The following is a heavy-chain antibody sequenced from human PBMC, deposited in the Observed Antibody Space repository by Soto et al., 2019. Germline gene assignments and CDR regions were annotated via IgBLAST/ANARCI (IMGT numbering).Heavy chain of an antibody. J-gene: IGHJ4*02. D-gene: IGHD3-22*01. V-gene: IGHV3-74*01. CDR2: INSDGSST. CDR1: GFTFSSYW. CDR3: ARERDYYDSSGYYRYFDY. Sequence: GGSLRLSCAASGFTFSSYWMHWVRQAPGKGLVWVSRINSDGSSTSYADSVKGRFTISRDNAKNTLYLQMSSLRAEDTAVYYCARERDYYDSSGYYRYFDYWGQGTLVTVSS.